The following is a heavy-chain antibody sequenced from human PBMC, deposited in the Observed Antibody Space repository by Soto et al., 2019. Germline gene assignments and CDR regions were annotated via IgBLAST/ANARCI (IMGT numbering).Heavy chain of an antibody. V-gene: IGHV5-51*01. CDR2: IYPGDSDT. J-gene: IGHJ6*02. D-gene: IGHD6-19*01. CDR3: ARNIAVAPNSYYYGMDV. Sequence: PGESLKISCKGSGYSFTSYWIGWVRQMPGKGLEWMGIIYPGDSDTRYSPSFQGQVTVSADKSISTAYLQWSSLKASDTAMYYCARNIAVAPNSYYYGMDVWGQGTTVTVSS. CDR1: GYSFTSYW.